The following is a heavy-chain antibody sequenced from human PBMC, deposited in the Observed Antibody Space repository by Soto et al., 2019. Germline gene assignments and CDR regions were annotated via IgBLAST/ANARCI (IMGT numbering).Heavy chain of an antibody. J-gene: IGHJ4*02. CDR2: IYYSGST. Sequence: PSETLSLTCTVSGGSISSSSYYWGWIRQPPGKGLEWIGSIYYSGSTYYNPSLKSRVTISVDTSKNQFSLKLSSVTAADTAVYYCARHQYHSSGPSAYWGQGTLVTVSS. CDR3: ARHQYHSSGPSAY. CDR1: GGSISSSSYY. D-gene: IGHD3-22*01. V-gene: IGHV4-39*01.